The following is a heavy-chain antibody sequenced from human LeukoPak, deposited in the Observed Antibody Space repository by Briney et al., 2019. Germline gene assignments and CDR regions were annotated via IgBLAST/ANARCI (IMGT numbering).Heavy chain of an antibody. D-gene: IGHD6-13*01. CDR2: IYSGGST. V-gene: IGHV3-53*01. CDR1: GFTVSSNY. Sequence: GGSLRLSCAASGFTVSSNYMSWVRQAPGKGLEWVSVIYSGGSTYYADSVKGRFTISRDNSKNTLYLQMNSLRAEDTAVYYCARSLSAAGPLRGAFDIWGQGTMVTVSS. J-gene: IGHJ3*02. CDR3: ARSLSAAGPLRGAFDI.